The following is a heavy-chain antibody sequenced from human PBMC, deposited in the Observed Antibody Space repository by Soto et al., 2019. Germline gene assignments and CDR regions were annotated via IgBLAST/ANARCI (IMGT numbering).Heavy chain of an antibody. D-gene: IGHD2-15*01. Sequence: EVQLVESGGGLIQPGGSLSLSCAASGFTVSSNYMNWLRQGPGKGLEWVSVIYSDGSTYSSDAVKGRLTISRENSKNTLDFQMNSLRAEDTAVYFCARERCSGGFCYFPAWGQGTLVTVSS. V-gene: IGHV3-53*01. CDR1: GFTVSSNY. CDR2: IYSDGST. CDR3: ARERCSGGFCYFPA. J-gene: IGHJ5*02.